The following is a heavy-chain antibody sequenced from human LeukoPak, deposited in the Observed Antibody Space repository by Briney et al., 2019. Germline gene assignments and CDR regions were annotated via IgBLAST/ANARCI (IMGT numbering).Heavy chain of an antibody. V-gene: IGHV3-30-3*01. CDR1: GFTFSNYA. Sequence: PGRSLRLSCAASGFTFSNYAMHWVRQAPGKGLEWVAVISFNGRNKNYADSVKGRFTISRDNSENTLYLQMNTLRAEDTAVYYCARDFLNYGDLTRNFDYWGQGTLVTVSS. CDR2: ISFNGRNK. CDR3: ARDFLNYGDLTRNFDY. D-gene: IGHD4-17*01. J-gene: IGHJ4*02.